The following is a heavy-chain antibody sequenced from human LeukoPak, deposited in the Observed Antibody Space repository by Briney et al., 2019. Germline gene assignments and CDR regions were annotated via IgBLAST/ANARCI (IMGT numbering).Heavy chain of an antibody. V-gene: IGHV1-69*01. J-gene: IGHJ4*02. CDR1: GGTFSSYA. CDR3: ARDGGDPYYYGSGSPALTF. Sequence: SVKVSCKASGGTFSSYAISWVRQAPGQGLEWMGGIIPIFGTANYAQKFQGRVTITADESPSTAYMELSSLRSEDTAVYYCARDGGDPYYYGSGSPALTFWGQGTLVTVSS. D-gene: IGHD3-10*01. CDR2: IIPIFGTA.